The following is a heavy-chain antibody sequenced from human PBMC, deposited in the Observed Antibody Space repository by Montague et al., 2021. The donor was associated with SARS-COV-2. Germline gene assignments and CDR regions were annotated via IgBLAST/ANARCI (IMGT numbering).Heavy chain of an antibody. CDR3: ARETMTADSFDI. Sequence: SETLSLTCTVSGASVSSSDWGWIRQSPGKGLEWIGYFYSVGSTDYNPSLKSRVTISRDTSKNQFSLKVRSVTAAVTAIYYCARETMTADSFDIWGQGTMVTVSS. V-gene: IGHV4-59*02. D-gene: IGHD1-14*01. J-gene: IGHJ3*02. CDR2: FYSVGST. CDR1: GASVSSSD.